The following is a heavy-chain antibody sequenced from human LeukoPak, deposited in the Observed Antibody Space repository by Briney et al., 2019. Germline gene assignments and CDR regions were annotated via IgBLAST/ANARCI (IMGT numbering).Heavy chain of an antibody. Sequence: PGGSLRLSCAASGFTFSSYSMNWVRQAPGKGLEWVSSISSSSSYIYYADSVKGRFTISRDNAKNSLYLQMNSLRAEDTAVYYCARDSADGSGSYYIPQGAFDIWGQGTMVTVSS. D-gene: IGHD3-10*01. V-gene: IGHV3-21*01. J-gene: IGHJ3*02. CDR2: ISSSSSYI. CDR3: ARDSADGSGSYYIPQGAFDI. CDR1: GFTFSSYS.